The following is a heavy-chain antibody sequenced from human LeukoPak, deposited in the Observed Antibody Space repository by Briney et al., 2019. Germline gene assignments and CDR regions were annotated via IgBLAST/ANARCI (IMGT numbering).Heavy chain of an antibody. Sequence: SETLSLTCTVSGGSISSGSYYWSWIRQPAGKGLEWIGRIYTSGSTNYNPSLKSRVTVSVDTSKNQFSLKLSSVTAADTAVYYCARLAARGGFFDYWGQGTLVTVSS. CDR1: GGSISSGSYY. J-gene: IGHJ4*02. CDR2: IYTSGST. CDR3: ARLAARGGFFDY. D-gene: IGHD6-6*01. V-gene: IGHV4-61*02.